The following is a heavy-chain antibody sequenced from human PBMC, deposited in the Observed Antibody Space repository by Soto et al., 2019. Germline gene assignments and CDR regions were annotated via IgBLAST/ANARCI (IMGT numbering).Heavy chain of an antibody. Sequence: SETLSLTCTVSGGSISSSSYYWGWIRQPPGKGLEWIGSIYYSGSTYYNPSLKNRVTISVDTSKNQYSLKLSSVTAADTAVYYFARHWTGHYDSSGSDYFDYWGQGTLVTVSS. CDR2: IYYSGST. V-gene: IGHV4-39*01. CDR1: GGSISSSSYY. J-gene: IGHJ4*02. D-gene: IGHD3-22*01. CDR3: ARHWTGHYDSSGSDYFDY.